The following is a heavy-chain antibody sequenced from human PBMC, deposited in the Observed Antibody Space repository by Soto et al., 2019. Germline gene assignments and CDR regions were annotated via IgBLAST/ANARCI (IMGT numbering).Heavy chain of an antibody. CDR1: GFTFSSYD. J-gene: IGHJ6*02. D-gene: IGHD6-6*01. CDR2: ISYDGSNK. CDR3: ARDPFDVPGSSSEGPYCYGMGV. Sequence: QVQLVESGGGVVQPGRSLRLSCAASGFTFSSYDMHWVRQAPGKGLEGVAVISYDGSNKYYAGAVKGGFTISRDNAKNTLYVQMNSLRAEDTAVYYCARDPFDVPGSSSEGPYCYGMGVWGRGATVSV. V-gene: IGHV3-30-3*01.